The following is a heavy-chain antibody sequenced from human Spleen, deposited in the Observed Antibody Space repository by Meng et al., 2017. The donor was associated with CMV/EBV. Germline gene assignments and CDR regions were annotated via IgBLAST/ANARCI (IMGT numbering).Heavy chain of an antibody. CDR3: ARAGNIRNGMDF. Sequence: KDCGGVVSSYVISWGRKAPGQGSEWMGGISKIFGATKDAQKVKGRVTITTDESTRTAYMELSRMRSEDTAVYYCARAGNIRNGMDFWGQGTTVTVSS. J-gene: IGHJ6*02. V-gene: IGHV1-69*05. D-gene: IGHD1-14*01. CDR1: GGVVSSYV. CDR2: ISKIFGAT.